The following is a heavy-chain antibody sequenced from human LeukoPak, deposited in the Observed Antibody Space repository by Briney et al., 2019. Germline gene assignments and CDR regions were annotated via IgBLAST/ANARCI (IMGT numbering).Heavy chain of an antibody. Sequence: ASVKVSCKASGYTFTSYGISWVRQAPGQGLEWMGWISAYNGNTNYAQKLQGRVTMTTDTSTSTAYMELRSLRSDDTAVYYCARVQYSYDSSGSPNDAFDSWGQGTMVTVSS. CDR2: ISAYNGNT. V-gene: IGHV1-18*01. CDR1: GYTFTSYG. J-gene: IGHJ3*02. D-gene: IGHD3-22*01. CDR3: ARVQYSYDSSGSPNDAFDS.